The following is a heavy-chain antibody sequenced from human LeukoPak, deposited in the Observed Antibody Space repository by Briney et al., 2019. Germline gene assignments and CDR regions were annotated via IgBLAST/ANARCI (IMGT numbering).Heavy chain of an antibody. D-gene: IGHD1-26*01. J-gene: IGHJ5*01. CDR3: ARVRSTSWFDS. CDR1: GGSISSSNW. V-gene: IGHV4-4*02. Sequence: SETLSLTCAVSGGSISSSNWWSWVRQPPGKGLEWIGNTYYSGSTSYNPSLKSRVTTSVDTSKNQFSLRLSSVTAADTAVYYCARVRSTSWFDSWGQGTLVTVSS. CDR2: TYYSGST.